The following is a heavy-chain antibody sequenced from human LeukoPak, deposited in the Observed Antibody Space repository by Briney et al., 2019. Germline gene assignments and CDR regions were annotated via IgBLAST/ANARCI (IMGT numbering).Heavy chain of an antibody. CDR2: IYYSGST. D-gene: IGHD3-9*01. CDR1: GGSISSSSYY. Sequence: SETLSLTCTVSGGSISSSSYYWGWIRQPPGKGLEWIGSIYYSGSTNYNPSLKSRVTISVDTSKNQFSLKLSSVTAADTAVYYCAGIPYYDILTGYSPFDYWGQGTLVTVSS. J-gene: IGHJ4*02. CDR3: AGIPYYDILTGYSPFDY. V-gene: IGHV4-39*01.